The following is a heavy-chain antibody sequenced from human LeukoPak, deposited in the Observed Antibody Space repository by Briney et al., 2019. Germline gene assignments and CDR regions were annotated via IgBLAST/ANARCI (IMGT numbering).Heavy chain of an antibody. CDR1: GYTFTGYY. Sequence: ASVKVPCKASGYTFTGYYMHWVRQAPGQGLEWMGWINPNSGGTNYAQKFQGRVTMTRDTSISTAYMELSRLRSDDTAVYYCARDLYYDGLGSFDYWGQGTLVTVSS. D-gene: IGHD3-22*01. J-gene: IGHJ4*02. V-gene: IGHV1-2*02. CDR3: ARDLYYDGLGSFDY. CDR2: INPNSGGT.